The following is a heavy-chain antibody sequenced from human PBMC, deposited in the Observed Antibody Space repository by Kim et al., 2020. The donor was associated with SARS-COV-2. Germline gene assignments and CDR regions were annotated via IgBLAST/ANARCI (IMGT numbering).Heavy chain of an antibody. CDR2: GGT. J-gene: IGHJ4*02. V-gene: IGHV1-2*02. Sequence: GGTNYAQKFQGRVTMTRETSISTAYMELSRLRSDDTAVYYCARSVGWPDYWGQGTLVTVSS. D-gene: IGHD6-19*01. CDR3: ARSVGWPDY.